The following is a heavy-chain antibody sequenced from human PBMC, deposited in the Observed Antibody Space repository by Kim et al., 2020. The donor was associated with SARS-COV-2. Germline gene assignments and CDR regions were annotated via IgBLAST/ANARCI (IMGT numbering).Heavy chain of an antibody. V-gene: IGHV1-69*13. CDR3: AREGGGRITMVRGVTPFDY. CDR1: GGTFSSYA. J-gene: IGHJ4*02. CDR2: TFLIFGPA. D-gene: IGHD3-10*01. Sequence: SVKVSCKASGGTFSSYAISWVRQAPGQGLEWMGGTFLIFGPANYAQKFQGRATITADESTSTAYMELSSLRSEDTAVYYCAREGGGRITMVRGVTPFDYWGQGTLVTVSS.